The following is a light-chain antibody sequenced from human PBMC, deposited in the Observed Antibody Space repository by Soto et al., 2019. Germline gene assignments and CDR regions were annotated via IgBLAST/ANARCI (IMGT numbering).Light chain of an antibody. Sequence: QSVLTQPASVSGSPGQSITISCTGTSSDVGGYKYVSWCQQHPGKAPKLMIYEVSNRPSGVSNRFSGSKSGNTASLTISGLQAEDEADYYCSSYTSSNTYVFGTGTKLTVL. CDR2: EVS. CDR3: SSYTSSNTYV. J-gene: IGLJ1*01. CDR1: SSDVGGYKY. V-gene: IGLV2-14*01.